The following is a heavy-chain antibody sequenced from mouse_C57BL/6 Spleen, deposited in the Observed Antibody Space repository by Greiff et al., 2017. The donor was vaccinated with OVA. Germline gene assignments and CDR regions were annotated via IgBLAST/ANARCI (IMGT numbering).Heavy chain of an antibody. CDR1: GFTFSDYG. CDR2: ISSGNSTI. CDR3: ARRDGMDY. Sequence: DVKLVESGGGLVKPGGSLKLSCAASGFTFSDYGMHWVRQAPEKGLEWVAYISSGNSTIYYADTVKGRFTISRDNAKNTLFLQMTSLRSEDTAMYYCARRDGMDYWGQGTSVTVSS. J-gene: IGHJ4*01. V-gene: IGHV5-17*01.